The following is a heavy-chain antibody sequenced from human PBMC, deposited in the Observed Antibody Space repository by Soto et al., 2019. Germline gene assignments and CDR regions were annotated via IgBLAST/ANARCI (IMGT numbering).Heavy chain of an antibody. J-gene: IGHJ4*02. CDR2: ISSTTNYI. CDR1: GFTFTRYS. Sequence: GFTFTRYSMNWVRQAPGKGLEWVSSISSTTNYIYYGDSMKGRFTISRDNAKNSLYLEMNSLRAEDTAVYYCARESEDLTSNFDYWGQGTLVTVSS. V-gene: IGHV3-21*06. CDR3: ARESEDLTSNFDY.